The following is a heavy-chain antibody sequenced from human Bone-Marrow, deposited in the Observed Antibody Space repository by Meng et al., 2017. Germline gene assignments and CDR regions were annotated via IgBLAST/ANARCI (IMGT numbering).Heavy chain of an antibody. J-gene: IGHJ4*02. CDR2: ISAYNDNT. Sequence: ATVKVSCKASGYTFNNYGISWVRQAPGQGLEWMGWISAYNDNTNYAQELQGRVTLTTDTSTSTAYMELRSLRSDATAVYYCARTTMVRGVHYFDYWGQGTLVTVSS. V-gene: IGHV1-18*01. D-gene: IGHD3-10*01. CDR1: GYTFNNYG. CDR3: ARTTMVRGVHYFDY.